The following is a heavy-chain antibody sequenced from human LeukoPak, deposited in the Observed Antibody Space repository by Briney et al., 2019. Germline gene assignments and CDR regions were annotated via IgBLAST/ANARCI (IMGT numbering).Heavy chain of an antibody. V-gene: IGHV4-34*01. CDR2: INHSGNT. CDR3: ARGVGYNWFDP. Sequence: PSETLSLTCAVSGGSFSGYYWSWIRQPPGKGLEWIGEINHSGNTNYNPSLKSRVTISVDTSKNQFSLTLSSVTAADTAVYYCARGVGYNWFDPWGQGTLVTVSS. D-gene: IGHD1-26*01. CDR1: GGSFSGYY. J-gene: IGHJ5*02.